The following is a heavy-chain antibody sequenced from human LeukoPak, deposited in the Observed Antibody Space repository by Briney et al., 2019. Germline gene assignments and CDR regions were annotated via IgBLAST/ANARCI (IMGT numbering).Heavy chain of an antibody. D-gene: IGHD3-16*01. Sequence: SETLSLTCAVSGGSISSGDWWNWVRPPPGKGLEWIGEIYHSGSTKYNPSLESRVTISVDKSKNQFSLKLTSVTAADTALYFCARVPTHFWAEDLYFDYWGQGILVTVSS. J-gene: IGHJ4*02. CDR2: IYHSGST. CDR3: ARVPTHFWAEDLYFDY. V-gene: IGHV4-4*02. CDR1: GGSISSGDW.